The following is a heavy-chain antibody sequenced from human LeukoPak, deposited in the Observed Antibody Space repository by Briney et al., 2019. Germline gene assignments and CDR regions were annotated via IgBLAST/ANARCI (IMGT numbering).Heavy chain of an antibody. CDR2: MNPNSGYT. V-gene: IGHV1-8*03. D-gene: IGHD6-19*01. Sequence: EASVKVSCKASGYTFSTYDINWVRQATGQGLEWMGWMNPNSGYTGYAQKFQGRVTITRNTSISTVYMELSSLRSDDTAVYYCARVAGSIDYWGQGTLVSFSS. J-gene: IGHJ4*02. CDR1: GYTFSTYD. CDR3: ARVAGSIDY.